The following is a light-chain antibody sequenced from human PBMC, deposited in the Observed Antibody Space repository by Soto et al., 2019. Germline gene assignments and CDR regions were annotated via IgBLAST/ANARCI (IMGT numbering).Light chain of an antibody. CDR1: QSISSW. J-gene: IGKJ2*01. Sequence: DIQMTQSPSTLSASVGDRVTITCRASQSISSWLAWYQQKPGKAPNLLMYDASSLKSGVPSRFRGSGSWTEFTLTSPSLRPDDSATCYCRQFYSYPYTFGRGTKQEIK. V-gene: IGKV1-5*01. CDR2: DAS. CDR3: RQFYSYPYT.